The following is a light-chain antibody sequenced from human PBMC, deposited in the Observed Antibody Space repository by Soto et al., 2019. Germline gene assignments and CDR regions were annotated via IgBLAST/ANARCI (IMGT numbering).Light chain of an antibody. CDR3: ASYTRTTTLV. CDR1: ISDIGGYNF. CDR2: DVN. V-gene: IGLV2-14*01. J-gene: IGLJ2*01. Sequence: QSVLTQPASVSGSPGQSITISCTGTISDIGGYNFISWYQHHPGKAPKLVIYDVNNRPSGISYRFSGSKSGNTASLTISGLQAEDEVDYYCASYTRTTTLVFGGGTKLTVL.